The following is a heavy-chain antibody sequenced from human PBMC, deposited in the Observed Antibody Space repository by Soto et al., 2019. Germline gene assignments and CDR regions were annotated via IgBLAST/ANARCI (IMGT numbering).Heavy chain of an antibody. CDR3: ATASSGFARYFDL. V-gene: IGHV3-15*01. CDR2: IKTKTDGGPT. D-gene: IGHD5-12*01. Sequence: EEQLVESGGGLVKPGGSLRLSCAASGFTFSNAWMSWVRQAPGKGLEWVGRIKTKTDGGPTDYAAPVKDRFTISRDDSKNTVYLQLNSLTTEDTAVYYCATASSGFARYFDLWGRGTLVIVSS. CDR1: GFTFSNAW. J-gene: IGHJ2*01.